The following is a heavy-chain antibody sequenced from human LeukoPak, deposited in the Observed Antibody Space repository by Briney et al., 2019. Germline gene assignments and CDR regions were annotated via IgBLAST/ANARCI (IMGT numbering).Heavy chain of an antibody. D-gene: IGHD6-19*01. V-gene: IGHV3-23*01. J-gene: IGHJ6*02. CDR1: GFTFSSYA. CDR2: ISGSGGST. CDR3: AKDHWQWLAYYYYGMDV. Sequence: GGSLRLSCAASGFTFSSYAMSWVRQAPGKGLEWVSAISGSGGSTYYADSVKGRFTISRDNSKNTLHLQMNSLRAEDTAVYYCAKDHWQWLAYYYYGMDVWGQGTTVTVSS.